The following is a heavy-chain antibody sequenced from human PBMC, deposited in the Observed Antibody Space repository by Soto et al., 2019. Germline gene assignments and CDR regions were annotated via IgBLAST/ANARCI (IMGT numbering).Heavy chain of an antibody. CDR2: IKQDGSEK. CDR1: GFTFSSYW. Sequence: EVQLVESGGGLVQPGGSLRLSCAASGFTFSSYWMSWVRQAPGKGLEWVANIKQDGSEKYYVDSVKGRFTISRDNAKNSLYLQMNSLRAEDTAVYYCARGPYYYGSGSYSPDWFDPWGQGTLVTVSS. D-gene: IGHD3-10*01. CDR3: ARGPYYYGSGSYSPDWFDP. V-gene: IGHV3-7*04. J-gene: IGHJ5*02.